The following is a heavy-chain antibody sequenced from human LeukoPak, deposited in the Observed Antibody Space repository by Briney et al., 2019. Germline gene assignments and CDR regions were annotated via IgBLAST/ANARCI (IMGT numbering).Heavy chain of an antibody. CDR2: FIGSGGST. J-gene: IGHJ4*02. Sequence: GGSLRLAWPAAGSTFSSYAMSWVRQAAGKGLEWVSAFIGSGGSTYYADSVKGRFTSSRDNSKNTLYLQMNSLRAEDTAVYYCAKEFGTMVRGVIDHFDYWGQGTLVTVSS. D-gene: IGHD3-10*01. CDR3: AKEFGTMVRGVIDHFDY. V-gene: IGHV3-23*01. CDR1: GSTFSSYA.